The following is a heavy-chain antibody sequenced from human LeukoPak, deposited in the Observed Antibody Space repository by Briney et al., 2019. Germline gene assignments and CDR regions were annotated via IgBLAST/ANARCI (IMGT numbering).Heavy chain of an antibody. J-gene: IGHJ4*02. CDR1: GFTFSGSA. V-gene: IGHV3-73*01. CDR2: IRSKANSYAT. D-gene: IGHD3-22*01. Sequence: GGSLRLSCAASGFTFSGSAMHWVRQASGKGLEWVGRIRSKANSYATAYAASVKGRFTISRDDSKNTAYLQMNSLKTEDSAVYYCTRPSYHYYDSSGYNPTDYWGQGTLVTVSS. CDR3: TRPSYHYYDSSGYNPTDY.